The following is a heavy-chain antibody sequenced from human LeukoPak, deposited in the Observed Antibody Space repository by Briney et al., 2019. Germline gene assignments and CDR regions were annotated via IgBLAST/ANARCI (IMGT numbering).Heavy chain of an antibody. D-gene: IGHD5-18*01. J-gene: IGHJ6*02. CDR3: ATLLGYSYGRGYSYYYGMDV. V-gene: IGHV4-39*01. CDR2: IYYSGST. Sequence: ASETLSLTCTVSGGSISSSSYYWGWIRQPPGKGLEWIGSIYYSGSTYYNPSLKSRVTISVDTSKNQFSLKLSSVTAADTAVYYCATLLGYSYGRGYSYYYGMDVWGQGTTVTVSS. CDR1: GGSISSSSYY.